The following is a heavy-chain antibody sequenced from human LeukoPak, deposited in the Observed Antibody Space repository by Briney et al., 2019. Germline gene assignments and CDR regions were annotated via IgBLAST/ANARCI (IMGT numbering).Heavy chain of an antibody. J-gene: IGHJ4*02. D-gene: IGHD5-18*01. V-gene: IGHV1-46*01. Sequence: ASVKVSCKASGYTFTGYYIHWVRQAPGQGLEWMGRINPSGGGTSYAQKFQGRVTMTRDMSTSTVYMELSSLRSEDTAVYYCARDQDSIGYGENLYWDQGILVTVSS. CDR1: GYTFTGYY. CDR3: ARDQDSIGYGENLY. CDR2: INPSGGGT.